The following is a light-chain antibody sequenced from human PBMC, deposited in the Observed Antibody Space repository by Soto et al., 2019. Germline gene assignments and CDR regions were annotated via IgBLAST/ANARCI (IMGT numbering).Light chain of an antibody. J-gene: IGLJ1*01. CDR1: SSDVGAYNY. CDR3: SSYTSSSTSYV. CDR2: EVS. Sequence: QSVLTQPPSASGSPGQSVTISCTGTSSDVGAYNYVSWYQHHPGKAPKLMVYEVSNRPSGVSNRFSGSKSGNTASLTISGLQAEDEADYYCSSYTSSSTSYVFGTGTKLTVL. V-gene: IGLV2-14*01.